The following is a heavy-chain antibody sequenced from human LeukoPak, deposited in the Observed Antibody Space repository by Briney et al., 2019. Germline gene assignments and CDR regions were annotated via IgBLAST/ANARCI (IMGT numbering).Heavy chain of an antibody. Sequence: PPETLSLTCTVSGGSISSYYWSWIRQPPGKGLEWIGYIYYSGSTNYNPSLKSRVTISVDTSKNQFSLKLSSVTAADTAVYYCARAQGRGWLQLAAYFDYWGQGTLVTVSS. CDR1: GGSISSYY. CDR2: IYYSGST. CDR3: ARAQGRGWLQLAAYFDY. V-gene: IGHV4-59*01. D-gene: IGHD5-24*01. J-gene: IGHJ4*02.